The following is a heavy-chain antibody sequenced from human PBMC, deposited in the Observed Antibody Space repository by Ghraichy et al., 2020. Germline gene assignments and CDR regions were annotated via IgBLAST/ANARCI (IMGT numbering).Heavy chain of an antibody. CDR2: INHSGST. J-gene: IGHJ6*03. CDR3: ARERVWLCSGGSCSPSYYMDV. D-gene: IGHD2-15*01. Sequence: ESLNISCAVYGGSFSGYYWSWIRQPPGKGLEWIGEINHSGSTNYNPSLKSRVTISVDTSKNQFSLKLSSVTAADTAVYYCARERVWLCSGGSCSPSYYMDVWGKGTTVTVSS. V-gene: IGHV4-34*01. CDR1: GGSFSGYY.